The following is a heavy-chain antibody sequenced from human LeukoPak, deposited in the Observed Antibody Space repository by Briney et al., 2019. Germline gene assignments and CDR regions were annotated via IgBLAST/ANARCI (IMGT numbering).Heavy chain of an antibody. D-gene: IGHD6-13*01. Sequence: GESLKISCKGSGYSFTSYWIGWVRQMPGKGLEWMGIIYPGDSDTRYSPSFQGQVTISADKSISTAYLQWSSLKASNTAMYYCARSRGGGIAAAGTDYYYMDVWGKGTTVTVSS. CDR2: IYPGDSDT. CDR1: GYSFTSYW. CDR3: ARSRGGGIAAAGTDYYYMDV. J-gene: IGHJ6*03. V-gene: IGHV5-51*01.